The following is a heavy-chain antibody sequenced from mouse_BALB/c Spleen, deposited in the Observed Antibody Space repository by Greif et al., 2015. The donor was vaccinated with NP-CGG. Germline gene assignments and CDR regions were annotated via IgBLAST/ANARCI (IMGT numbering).Heavy chain of an antibody. CDR2: ISSGGST. Sequence: EVQLQESGGGLGKPGGSLKLSCAASGFTFSTYGMSWVRQTPEKRLDWVASISSGGSTYYPDSVKGRFAISGDNARNILYLQMSSLRSEDTAIYYCARTGYFDFWGAGTTVTVSS. V-gene: IGHV5-6-5*01. CDR3: ARTGYFDF. J-gene: IGHJ1*01. CDR1: GFTFSTYG.